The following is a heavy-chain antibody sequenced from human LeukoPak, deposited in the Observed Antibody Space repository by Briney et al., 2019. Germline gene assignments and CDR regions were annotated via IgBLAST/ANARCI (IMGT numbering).Heavy chain of an antibody. CDR1: GFTFSSYG. CDR2: IWYDGSNK. CDR3: AKDGRAVAAYRGNWFDP. J-gene: IGHJ5*02. Sequence: PGGSLRLSCAASGFTFSSYGMHWVRKAPGKGLEWVAVIWYDGSNKYYADSVKGRFTISRDNSKNTLYLQMNSLRAEDTAVYYCAKDGRAVAAYRGNWFDPWGQGTLVTVSS. D-gene: IGHD6-19*01. V-gene: IGHV3-33*06.